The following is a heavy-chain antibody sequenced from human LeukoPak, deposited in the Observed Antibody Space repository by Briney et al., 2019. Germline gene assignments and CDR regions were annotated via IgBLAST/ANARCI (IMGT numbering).Heavy chain of an antibody. J-gene: IGHJ6*04. CDR2: IYYSGST. CDR1: GGSISSYY. V-gene: IGHV4-59*01. CDR3: ARVGEVSFYYYYGMDV. Sequence: SETLSLTRTVSGGSISSYYWSWVRQPPGKGLEWIGYIYYSGSTNYNPSLTSRVTISVDTSKNQFSLKLSSVTAADTAVYYCARVGEVSFYYYYGMDVWGKGTTVTVSS.